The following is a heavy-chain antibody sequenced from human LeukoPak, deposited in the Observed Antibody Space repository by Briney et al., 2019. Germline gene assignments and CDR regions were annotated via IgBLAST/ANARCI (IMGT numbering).Heavy chain of an antibody. D-gene: IGHD3-10*01. J-gene: IGHJ4*02. CDR1: GFTFSDYY. CDR3: ARSQLWFGELLYDY. V-gene: IGHV3-11*04. CDR2: ISSSASTI. Sequence: GGSLRLSCAASGFTFSDYYMSWVRQPPGKGLEWVSYISSSASTIYYADSVKGRFTISKDNAENSLYLQMNSLRAEDTAVYYCARSQLWFGELLYDYWGQGTLVTVSS.